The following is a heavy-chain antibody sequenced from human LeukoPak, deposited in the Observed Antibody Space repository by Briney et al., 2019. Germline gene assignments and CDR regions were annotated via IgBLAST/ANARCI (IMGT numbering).Heavy chain of an antibody. V-gene: IGHV3-74*01. J-gene: IGHJ4*02. CDR3: ARAYNGYYKQPDY. D-gene: IGHD3-9*01. CDR1: GFTFSSYW. CDR2: INSDGSST. Sequence: PGGSLRLSCAASGFTFSSYWMHWVRQAPGKGLVWVSRINSDGSSTSYADSVKGRFTISRDNAKNTLYLQMNSLRAEGTAVYYCARAYNGYYKQPDYWGQGTLVTVSS.